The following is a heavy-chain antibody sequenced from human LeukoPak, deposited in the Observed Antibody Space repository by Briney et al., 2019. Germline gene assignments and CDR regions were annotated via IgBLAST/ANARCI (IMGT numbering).Heavy chain of an antibody. Sequence: SETLSLTCTVSGGSISSGDYYWSWIRQPPGKGLEWIGYIYYSGSTYYNPSLKSRVTISVDTSKNQLSLKLSSVTAADTAVYYCAREGDYTFDYWGQGTLVTVSS. CDR3: AREGDYTFDY. J-gene: IGHJ4*02. V-gene: IGHV4-30-4*01. D-gene: IGHD3-16*01. CDR2: IYYSGST. CDR1: GGSISSGDYY.